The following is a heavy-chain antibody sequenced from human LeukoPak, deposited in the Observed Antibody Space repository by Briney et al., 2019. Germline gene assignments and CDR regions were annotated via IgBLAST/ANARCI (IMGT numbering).Heavy chain of an antibody. Sequence: GGSLRLSCAASGFTFRTYDMNWVRQAPGKGLEWVSSISSAGSYIYSADSVKGRFTISRDNARNSLYLQMSRLRAEDTAVYYCARAQGYSNAFDIWGQGTMVTVSS. D-gene: IGHD5-18*01. CDR3: ARAQGYSNAFDI. CDR1: GFTFRTYD. CDR2: ISSAGSYI. V-gene: IGHV3-21*01. J-gene: IGHJ3*02.